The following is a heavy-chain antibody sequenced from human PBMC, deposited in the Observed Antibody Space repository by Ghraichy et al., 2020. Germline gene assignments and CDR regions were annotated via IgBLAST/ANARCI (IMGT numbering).Heavy chain of an antibody. CDR3: ARDDPTWIQLWLFPDRGYYYYGMDV. CDR2: ISAYNGNT. D-gene: IGHD5-18*01. Sequence: ASVKVSCKASGYTFTSYGISWVRQAPGQGLEWTGWISAYNGNTNYAQKLQGRVTMTTDTSTSTAYMELRSLRSDDTAVYYCARDDPTWIQLWLFPDRGYYYYGMDVWGQGTTVTVSS. J-gene: IGHJ6*02. V-gene: IGHV1-18*04. CDR1: GYTFTSYG.